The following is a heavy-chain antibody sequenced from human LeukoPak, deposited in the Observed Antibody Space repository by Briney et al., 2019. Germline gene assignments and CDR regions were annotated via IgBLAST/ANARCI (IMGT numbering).Heavy chain of an antibody. CDR3: ARVEATYNNIRGDAFDI. D-gene: IGHD1-1*01. CDR2: ISGRGDRT. V-gene: IGHV3-48*03. Sequence: GGSLRLACAASGFTFRNHEINWVRQAPGKALEWVSYISGRGDRTEYADSVKGRFSISRDNVKNSVNVLMNNLRAEDTAVCYCARVEATYNNIRGDAFDIWGQGTMVTVSS. CDR1: GFTFRNHE. J-gene: IGHJ3*02.